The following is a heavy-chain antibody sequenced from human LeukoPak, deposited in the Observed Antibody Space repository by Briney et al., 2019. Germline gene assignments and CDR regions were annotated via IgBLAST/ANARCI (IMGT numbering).Heavy chain of an antibody. Sequence: SETLSLTCTVSGGSISSYYWSWIRQPPGKGLEWIGYIYYSGSTNSNSSLKSRVAISVDTSKSQFSLQLNSVTAADTAVYYCARHYGTTGYFSSFFDRWGQGTLVTVSS. CDR2: IYYSGST. D-gene: IGHD3-22*01. V-gene: IGHV4-59*01. J-gene: IGHJ4*02. CDR1: GGSISSYY. CDR3: ARHYGTTGYFSSFFDR.